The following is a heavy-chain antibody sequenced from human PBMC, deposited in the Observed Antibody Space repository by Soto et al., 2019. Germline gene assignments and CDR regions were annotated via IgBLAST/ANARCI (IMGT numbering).Heavy chain of an antibody. V-gene: IGHV3-23*01. D-gene: IGHD4-17*01. J-gene: IGHJ4*02. Sequence: EVHLLESGGGLVQRGGSLRLSYVASGFTFDDYAINWVCQAPGKGLEWVGGITGRGGRTFFGDSVKGHFTISRDNSKNTVYLQMDNLRVEDTATYYCAKPSAFGDYAGSFDSWGQGTLVTVSP. CDR1: GFTFDDYA. CDR2: ITGRGGRT. CDR3: AKPSAFGDYAGSFDS.